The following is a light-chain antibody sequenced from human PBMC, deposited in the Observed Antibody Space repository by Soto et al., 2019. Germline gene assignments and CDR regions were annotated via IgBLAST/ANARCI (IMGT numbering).Light chain of an antibody. Sequence: EIVMTQSPATLSVSPGERATLSCRARQGVSYHLAWYQQKPGQAPHLPIYGASTRATGIPARFSGSGSGTEFTLTISSLQSGDFAVYYCHQYNNWPRTFGPGTKVEIQ. CDR1: QGVSYH. V-gene: IGKV3-15*01. CDR3: HQYNNWPRT. J-gene: IGKJ1*01. CDR2: GAS.